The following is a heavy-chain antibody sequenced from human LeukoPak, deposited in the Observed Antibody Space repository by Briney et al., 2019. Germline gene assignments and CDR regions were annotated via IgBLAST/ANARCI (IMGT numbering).Heavy chain of an antibody. D-gene: IGHD6-13*01. J-gene: IGHJ5*01. CDR3: AKGMGYRGSWSNWFDP. Sequence: GGSLRLSCAASGFTFSSYDMHWVRQPTGKGLEWVSGIGAAGDTYYPGSVKGRFTISRDNANNTLYLQMNTLTDDDTAVYYCAKGMGYRGSWSNWFDPWGQGTLVTVSS. V-gene: IGHV3-13*04. CDR2: IGAAGDT. CDR1: GFTFSSYD.